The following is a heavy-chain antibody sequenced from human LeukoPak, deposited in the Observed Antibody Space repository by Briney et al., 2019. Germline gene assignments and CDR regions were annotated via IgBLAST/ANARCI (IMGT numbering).Heavy chain of an antibody. J-gene: IGHJ6*03. D-gene: IGHD2-15*01. CDR1: GYTFTTYD. Sequence: GASVKVSCKASGYTFTTYDINWVRQAAGQGLEWMGWMNPNSGNTGFAHKFQGRISMTRNTSKSTAYMELSSLRSEDTAVYYCARGPQAPGYCSGGSCYSFYDYYMDVWGKGTTVTVSS. CDR2: MNPNSGNT. V-gene: IGHV1-8*01. CDR3: ARGPQAPGYCSGGSCYSFYDYYMDV.